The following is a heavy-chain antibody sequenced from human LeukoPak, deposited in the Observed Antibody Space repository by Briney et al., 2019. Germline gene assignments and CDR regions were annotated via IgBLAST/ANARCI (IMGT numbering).Heavy chain of an antibody. CDR2: ISGISNTI. CDR3: ARLHYYDSSGFDY. V-gene: IGHV3-48*04. D-gene: IGHD3-22*01. CDR1: GFTFRSYS. J-gene: IGHJ4*02. Sequence: GSLRLSCAASGFTFRSYSMNWVRQAPGKGLEWVSYISGISNTIYYADSVKGRFTISRDNTKSSLYLQMNSLRAEDTAVYYCARLHYYDSSGFDYWGQGTLVTVSS.